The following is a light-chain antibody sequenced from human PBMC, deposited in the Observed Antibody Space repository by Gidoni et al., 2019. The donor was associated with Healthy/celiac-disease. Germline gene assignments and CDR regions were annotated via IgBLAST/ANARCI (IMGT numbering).Light chain of an antibody. CDR1: QSVSSY. J-gene: IGKJ3*01. CDR2: DAS. Sequence: EIVLTQSQATMSLSPGERATLSCRAIQSVSSYLAWYQQKPGQAPRLLIYDASNRSTGIPARFSCSGSGTDCTLTISSLVPEDFVVYYCQQRSNWPLTFGPGTKVVIK. CDR3: QQRSNWPLT. V-gene: IGKV3-11*01.